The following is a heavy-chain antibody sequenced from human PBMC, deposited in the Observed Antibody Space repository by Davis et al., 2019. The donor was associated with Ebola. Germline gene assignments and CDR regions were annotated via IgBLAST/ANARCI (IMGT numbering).Heavy chain of an antibody. Sequence: GESLKISCAASGFTFSSYAMSWVRQAPGKGLEYVSAISSNGGSTYYADSVKGRFTISRDNSKNTLYLQMSSLRAEDTAVYYCVKAAPTITISFDYWGQGTLVTVSS. V-gene: IGHV3-64D*06. CDR3: VKAAPTITISFDY. D-gene: IGHD3-3*01. CDR2: ISSNGGST. CDR1: GFTFSSYA. J-gene: IGHJ4*02.